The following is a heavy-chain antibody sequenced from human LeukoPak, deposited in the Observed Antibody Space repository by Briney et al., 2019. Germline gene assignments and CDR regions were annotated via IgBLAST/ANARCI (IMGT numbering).Heavy chain of an antibody. J-gene: IGHJ6*03. D-gene: IGHD2-21*02. Sequence: GGSLRLSCEASGFTFNNYALAWVRQSPGKGLEWVSGITGGGGHTYYAHSVKGRFTISRDNSKNTLYLQMYSLRAEDTAVYYCTKDLTDFHYYYTDVWGKGTTVIVSS. CDR3: TKDLTDFHYYYTDV. CDR1: GFTFNNYA. CDR2: ITGGGGHT. V-gene: IGHV3-23*01.